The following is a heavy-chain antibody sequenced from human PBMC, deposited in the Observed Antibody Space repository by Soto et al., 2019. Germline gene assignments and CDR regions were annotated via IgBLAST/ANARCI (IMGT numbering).Heavy chain of an antibody. CDR3: TRETVAGITGLDY. V-gene: IGHV3-23*01. J-gene: IGHJ4*02. CDR2: ISVSDAFI. D-gene: IGHD1-20*01. Sequence: GWSLRLSCASSVFNVGAFAVKWVRQAPGKGLEWVSGISVSDAFIYYADSVRGRFSISRDASENILYLQMNSLRVDDTALYYCTRETVAGITGLDYWGPGTLVTVSS. CDR1: VFNVGAFA.